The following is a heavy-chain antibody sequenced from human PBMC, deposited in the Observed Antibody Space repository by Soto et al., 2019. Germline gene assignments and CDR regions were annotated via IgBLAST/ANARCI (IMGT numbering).Heavy chain of an antibody. D-gene: IGHD2-21*02. CDR2: IKSKTDGGTT. CDR1: GFTFSNAW. Sequence: EVQLVESGGGLVKPGGSLRLSCAASGFTFSNAWMNWVRQAPGKGLEWVGRIKSKTDGGTTDYAAPVKGRFTISRDDSKNTLYLQMNSLKTEDTAVYYCTTGVVVTEAIVYYYYYGMDVWGQGTTVTVSS. V-gene: IGHV3-15*07. CDR3: TTGVVVTEAIVYYYYYGMDV. J-gene: IGHJ6*02.